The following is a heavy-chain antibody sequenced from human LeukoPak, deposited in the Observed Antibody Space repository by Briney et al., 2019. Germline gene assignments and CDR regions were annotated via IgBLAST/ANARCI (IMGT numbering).Heavy chain of an antibody. CDR2: INHSGST. D-gene: IGHD6-13*01. V-gene: IGHV4-34*01. CDR3: ARHRSSSGMGY. CDR1: GGSISSYY. Sequence: SETLSLTCTVSGGSISSYYWSWIRQPPGKGLEWIGEINHSGSTNYNPSLKSRVTISVDTSKNQFSLKLSSVTAADTAVYYCARHRSSSGMGYWGQGTLVTVSS. J-gene: IGHJ4*02.